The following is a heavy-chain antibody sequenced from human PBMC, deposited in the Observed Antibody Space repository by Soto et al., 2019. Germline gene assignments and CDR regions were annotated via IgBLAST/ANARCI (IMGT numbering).Heavy chain of an antibody. J-gene: IGHJ4*02. Sequence: LRLSCAASGFTFSSYAMSWVRQAPGKGLEWVSAISGSGGSTYYADSVKGRFTITGDDSKNTVYLQMHSLRVEDTAVYYCAKWNGYGDFWGQGTLVTVSS. D-gene: IGHD1-1*01. V-gene: IGHV3-23*01. CDR3: AKWNGYGDF. CDR1: GFTFSSYA. CDR2: ISGSGGST.